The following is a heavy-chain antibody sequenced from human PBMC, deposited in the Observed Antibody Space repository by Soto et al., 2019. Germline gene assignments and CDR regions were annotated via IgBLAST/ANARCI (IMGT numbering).Heavy chain of an antibody. V-gene: IGHV1-69*01. D-gene: IGHD2-2*01. J-gene: IGHJ6*02. CDR2: IIPIPGTA. Sequence: QVQLVQSGAEVKKPGSSVKVSCKASGGTFGSYAISWVRQAPGQGLEWMGGIIPIPGTANYAQKFQGRGTIAADESTSTAYMELSSLRSEDTAVYYCARSQGSSTSLEIYYYYYYGMDVWVQGTTVTVSS. CDR1: GGTFGSYA. CDR3: ARSQGSSTSLEIYYYYYYGMDV.